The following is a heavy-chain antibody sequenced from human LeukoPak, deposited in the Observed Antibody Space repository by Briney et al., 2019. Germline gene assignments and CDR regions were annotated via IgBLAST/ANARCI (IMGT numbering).Heavy chain of an antibody. Sequence: SGGSLRLSCAASGFTFSSYSMNWVRQAPGKGLEWVSSISSSSSYIYYADSVKGRFTISRDNAKNSLYLQMNSLRAEDTAVYYCARALGRIAVAGTPFDYWGQGTLVTVSS. CDR2: ISSSSSYI. CDR1: GFTFSSYS. CDR3: ARALGRIAVAGTPFDY. D-gene: IGHD6-19*01. V-gene: IGHV3-21*01. J-gene: IGHJ4*02.